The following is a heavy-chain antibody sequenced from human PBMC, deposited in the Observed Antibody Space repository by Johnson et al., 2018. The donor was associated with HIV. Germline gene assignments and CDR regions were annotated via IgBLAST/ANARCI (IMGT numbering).Heavy chain of an antibody. CDR1: GFTVSSNY. J-gene: IGHJ3*02. CDR2: IYSGGST. V-gene: IGHV3-66*02. D-gene: IGHD1-26*01. CDR3: ARDLSGSSTVLSDAFDI. Sequence: VQLVESGGGLVQPGGSLRLSCAASGFTVSSNYMSWVRQAPGKGLEWVSVIYSGGSTYYADAVKGRFHISRDNSKNTLYLQMNSPRAEDTAVYYCARDLSGSSTVLSDAFDIWGQGTMVTVSS.